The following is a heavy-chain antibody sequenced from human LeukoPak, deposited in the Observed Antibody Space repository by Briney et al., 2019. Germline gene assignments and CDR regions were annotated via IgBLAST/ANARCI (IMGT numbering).Heavy chain of an antibody. D-gene: IGHD2-15*01. CDR1: GFTFSSYA. CDR2: ISGSGGST. Sequence: GGSLRLSCAASGFTFSSYAMSWVRQAPGKGLEWVSAISGSGGSTYYADSVKGRFTISRDNSKNTLYLQMNSLRAEDTAVCYCAKGWAVGYCSGGSCYSDYYYYYMDVWGKGTTVTVSS. J-gene: IGHJ6*03. V-gene: IGHV3-23*01. CDR3: AKGWAVGYCSGGSCYSDYYYYYMDV.